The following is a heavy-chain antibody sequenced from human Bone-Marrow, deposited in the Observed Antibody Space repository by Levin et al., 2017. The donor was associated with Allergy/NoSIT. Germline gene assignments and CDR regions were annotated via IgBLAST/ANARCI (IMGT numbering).Heavy chain of an antibody. CDR2: IHSGGST. V-gene: IGHV4-61*01. CDR1: GDSVNSITDY. CDR3: VKEVQAVGEEDYYYSYGMDL. D-gene: IGHD3-3*01. J-gene: IGHJ6*02. Sequence: SETLSLTCTVSGDSVNSITDYWNWIRQPPGKGLEWIGYIHSGGSTKYNPSLKSRVTISSDTSKNQISLKVNSVTAADTAVYFCVKEVQAVGEEDYYYSYGMDLWGRGTTVTVSS.